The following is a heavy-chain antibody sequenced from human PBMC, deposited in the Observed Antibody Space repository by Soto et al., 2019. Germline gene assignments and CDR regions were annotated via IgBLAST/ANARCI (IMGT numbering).Heavy chain of an antibody. D-gene: IGHD2-21*02. CDR1: GRSITIYY. V-gene: IGHV4-59*01. CDR2: MYNTGST. J-gene: IGHJ6*02. Sequence: PSATLSLTFTVSGRSITIYYWSWIRKPPGKGLEWIGYMYNTGSTIYNPSLKSRVTISVDTSKNQFSLRLNSVTAADTAVYYCARDLWGYCGADCYPLDVWGQGTTVTVS. CDR3: ARDLWGYCGADCYPLDV.